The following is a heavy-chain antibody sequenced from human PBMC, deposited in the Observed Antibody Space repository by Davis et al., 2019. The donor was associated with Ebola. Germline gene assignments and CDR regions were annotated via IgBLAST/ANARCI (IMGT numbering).Heavy chain of an antibody. CDR2: VSGDGSNT. V-gene: IGHV3-74*01. Sequence: PGGSLRLSCAASGFSFSSSWMHWVRQAPGRGLVWVSRVSGDGSNTAYADSVKGRFTISRDNAKNTLYLQMSSLGGDDSAVYYCARSPGGYYDSWGQGTLVTVSS. J-gene: IGHJ4*02. CDR1: GFSFSSSW. CDR3: ARSPGGYYDS. D-gene: IGHD3-22*01.